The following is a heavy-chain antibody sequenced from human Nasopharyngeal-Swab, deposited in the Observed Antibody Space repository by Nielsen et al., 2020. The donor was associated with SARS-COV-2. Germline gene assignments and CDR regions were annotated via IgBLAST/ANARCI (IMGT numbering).Heavy chain of an antibody. CDR3: VKPQDIVVVPAAITPIDAFDI. CDR2: ISSNGGST. V-gene: IGHV3-64D*09. D-gene: IGHD2-2*01. CDR1: GFTFSSYA. Sequence: GGSLRLSCSASGFTFSSYAMHWVRQAPGKGLEYVSAISSNGGSTYYADSVKGRFTISRDNSKNTLYLQMSSLRAEDTAVYYCVKPQDIVVVPAAITPIDAFDIWGQGTMATVSS. J-gene: IGHJ3*02.